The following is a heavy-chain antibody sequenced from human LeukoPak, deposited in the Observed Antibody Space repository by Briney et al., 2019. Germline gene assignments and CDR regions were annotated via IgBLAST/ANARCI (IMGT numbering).Heavy chain of an antibody. CDR3: VRDVAYDFRNPYRYFQH. Sequence: RTGGSLRLPCAASGFTFSTYWMTWVRQAPGKGLEWVANIKQDGSEKYYEDSMKGRFTISRDNAKSSLYLQMKSLRAEDTAVYYCVRDVAYDFRNPYRYFQHWGQGTLVTVSS. CDR1: GFTFSTYW. D-gene: IGHD3-3*01. V-gene: IGHV3-7*01. J-gene: IGHJ1*01. CDR2: IKQDGSEK.